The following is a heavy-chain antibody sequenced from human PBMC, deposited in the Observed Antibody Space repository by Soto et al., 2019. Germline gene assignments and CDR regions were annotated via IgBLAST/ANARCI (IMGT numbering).Heavy chain of an antibody. CDR2: INTGNGNT. CDR3: ARSPGAIVSGSYNIFGYFQH. D-gene: IGHD3-10*01. J-gene: IGHJ1*01. Sequence: QVQLVQSGAEVKKPGSSVKLSCKASGYNFISHAMHWVRQAPGQRPEWMGWINTGNGNTKSSQKFQGRVTITRDTVVITAYVALTRLRSEDTAVYYCARSPGAIVSGSYNIFGYFQHWGQGTLVTFSS. CDR1: GYNFISHA. V-gene: IGHV1-3*04.